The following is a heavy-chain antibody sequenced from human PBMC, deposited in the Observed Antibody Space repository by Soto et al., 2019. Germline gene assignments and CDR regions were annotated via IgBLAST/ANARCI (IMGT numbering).Heavy chain of an antibody. Sequence: ASVKVSCKTSGYTFTNHGINWVRQAQGQGLEWMGWINPYNGNTNYAQKLQGRVTLTTDTSTSTAYMDLRSLTSDDTAVYYCARDRVAGIWGDAFDIWGQGTMVTVSS. J-gene: IGHJ3*02. V-gene: IGHV1-18*04. CDR2: INPYNGNT. CDR1: GYTFTNHG. D-gene: IGHD3-16*01. CDR3: ARDRVAGIWGDAFDI.